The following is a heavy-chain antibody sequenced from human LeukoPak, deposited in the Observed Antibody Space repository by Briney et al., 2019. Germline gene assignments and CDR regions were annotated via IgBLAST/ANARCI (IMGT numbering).Heavy chain of an antibody. CDR1: GDSISSSNW. CDR3: ARDWAVRGVIHYYYYMDV. V-gene: IGHV4-4*02. CDR2: IYHSGST. D-gene: IGHD3-10*01. Sequence: SETLSLTCAVSGDSISSSNWWSWVRQPPGQGLEWIGEIYHSGSTNYNPSLKSRVTISVDTSKNQFSLKLSSVTAADTAVYYCARDWAVRGVIHYYYYMDVWGKGTTVTISS. J-gene: IGHJ6*03.